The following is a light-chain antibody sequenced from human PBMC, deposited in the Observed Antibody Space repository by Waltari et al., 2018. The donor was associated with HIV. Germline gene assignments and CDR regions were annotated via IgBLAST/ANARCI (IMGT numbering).Light chain of an antibody. V-gene: IGLV6-57*01. CDR3: QSYEITYLYV. CDR1: SGSIASNY. CDR2: EDT. J-gene: IGLJ1*01. Sequence: NFMLTQPHSVSESPGKTVTISCTRSSGSIASNYVQWYQQRPGSSPSTVIYEDTQRHAGLPDRFPGSIDSSSNAASLAISGLKTEDESDYYCQSYEITYLYVFGTWTKLTVL.